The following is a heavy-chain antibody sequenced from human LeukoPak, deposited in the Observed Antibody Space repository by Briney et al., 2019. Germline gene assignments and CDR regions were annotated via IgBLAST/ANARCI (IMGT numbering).Heavy chain of an antibody. D-gene: IGHD4-17*01. CDR2: INTDGTTT. CDR3: TRELPYGNPFDAFDI. J-gene: IGHJ3*02. Sequence: GGSLRLSCVASGLTFTKYWMHWVRQAPGKGLVWVSRINTDGTTTTYADSVKGRFTISRDNAKNTLYLQMNSLRGEDTAVYYCTRELPYGNPFDAFDIWGQGTMVTVSS. CDR1: GLTFTKYW. V-gene: IGHV3-74*01.